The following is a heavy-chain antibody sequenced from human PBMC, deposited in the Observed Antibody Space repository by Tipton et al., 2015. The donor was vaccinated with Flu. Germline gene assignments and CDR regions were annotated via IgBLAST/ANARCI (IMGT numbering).Heavy chain of an antibody. J-gene: IGHJ4*02. CDR1: GGSINRYY. Sequence: TLSLTCNVSGGSINRYYWSWIRQSVGKGPVWIGRTHTNGNTNYNSSFGSRLTMSVDTSKSQFSMTLTSVTVADTAVYYCASGNFYDSSGYFAFWGQGILVTVSS. D-gene: IGHD3-22*01. CDR2: THTNGNT. V-gene: IGHV4-4*07. CDR3: ASGNFYDSSGYFAF.